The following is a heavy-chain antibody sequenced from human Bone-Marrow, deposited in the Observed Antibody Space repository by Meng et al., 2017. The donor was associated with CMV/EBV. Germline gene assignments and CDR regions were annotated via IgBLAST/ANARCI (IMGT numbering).Heavy chain of an antibody. J-gene: IGHJ4*02. Sequence: SEPLSLTCAVYGGSFSGYYWSWIRQPPGKGLEWIGSIYYSGSTYYNPSLKSRVTISVDTSKNQFSLKLSSVTAADTAVYYCARSYYDFWSGYYNPPFDYWGQGTLVTVSS. V-gene: IGHV4-34*01. CDR1: GGSFSGYY. CDR3: ARSYYDFWSGYYNPPFDY. D-gene: IGHD3-3*01. CDR2: IYYSGST.